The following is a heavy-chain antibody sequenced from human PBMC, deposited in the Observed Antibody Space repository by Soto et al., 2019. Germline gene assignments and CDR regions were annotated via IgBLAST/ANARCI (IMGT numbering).Heavy chain of an antibody. CDR1: GGPFSSYA. V-gene: IGHV1-69*01. Sequence: QVQLVQSGAEVKKPGSSVKVSCKASGGPFSSYAISWVPQAPGQGLEWMGGIIPIPGTANYAQKFEGRVTITADESTSTAYMELSSLKSEDTAVYYCARSQGSSTSLEIYYYYYYGMDVWGEGTTVTVSS. J-gene: IGHJ6*04. CDR2: IIPIPGTA. CDR3: ARSQGSSTSLEIYYYYYYGMDV. D-gene: IGHD2-2*01.